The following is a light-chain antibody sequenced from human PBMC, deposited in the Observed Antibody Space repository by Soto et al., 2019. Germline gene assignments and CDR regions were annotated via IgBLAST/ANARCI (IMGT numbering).Light chain of an antibody. CDR3: CVYAVTFYG. CDR2: DVS. Sequence: QSALTQPRSVSGSPGQSVTISCTGTSSDVGTYDFVSWYQQHPGKAPRLMIFDVSERPSGVPDRVSGAKSGNTASLTISGLQAEDEADYYCCVYAVTFYGFGTGTKVTVL. J-gene: IGLJ1*01. V-gene: IGLV2-11*01. CDR1: SSDVGTYDF.